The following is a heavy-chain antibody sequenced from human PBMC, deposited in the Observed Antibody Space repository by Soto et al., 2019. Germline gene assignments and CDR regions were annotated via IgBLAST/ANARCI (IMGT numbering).Heavy chain of an antibody. Sequence: GGSLRLSCAASGFTFSSYGMHWVRQAPGKGLEWVAVIWYDGSNKYYADSVKGRFTISRDNSKNTLYLQMNSLRAEDTAVYYCARDRVAAAGMRDYYYYYGMDVWGQGTTVTVSS. J-gene: IGHJ6*02. D-gene: IGHD6-13*01. CDR2: IWYDGSNK. CDR1: GFTFSSYG. CDR3: ARDRVAAAGMRDYYYYYGMDV. V-gene: IGHV3-33*01.